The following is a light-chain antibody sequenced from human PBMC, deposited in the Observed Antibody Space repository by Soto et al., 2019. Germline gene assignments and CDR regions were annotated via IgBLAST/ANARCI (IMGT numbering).Light chain of an antibody. CDR2: AAS. CDR1: ESISRH. V-gene: IGKV1-39*01. CDR3: QQSYSTLSIT. Sequence: DLQMTQSPSSLSASAGDRVTITCRASESISRHLNWYQQKPGKAPKLLIYAASSLQNGVPSRFSGSVSGTDFTLTISNLQPEDFATYYCQQSYSTLSITFGQGTRLEIK. J-gene: IGKJ5*01.